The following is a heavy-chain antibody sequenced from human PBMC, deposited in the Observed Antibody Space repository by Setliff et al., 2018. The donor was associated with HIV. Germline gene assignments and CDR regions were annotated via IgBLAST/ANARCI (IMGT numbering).Heavy chain of an antibody. Sequence: ASVKVSCKASGYTFTTYGITWVRQAPGQGLEWMGWISAYNGNTNYAQKLQGRVTVTTDTSTSTAYMELRSLRSDDTAVYYCARDRGVYCISSSCYSPVDAFDIWGQGTMVTVSS. D-gene: IGHD2-2*01. J-gene: IGHJ3*02. CDR2: ISAYNGNT. V-gene: IGHV1-18*01. CDR3: ARDRGVYCISSSCYSPVDAFDI. CDR1: GYTFTTYG.